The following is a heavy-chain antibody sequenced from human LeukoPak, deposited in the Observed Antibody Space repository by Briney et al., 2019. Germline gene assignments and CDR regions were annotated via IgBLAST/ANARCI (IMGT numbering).Heavy chain of an antibody. CDR3: ARVNSSGWSRDY. V-gene: IGHV3-7*01. J-gene: IGHJ4*02. CDR1: GFTFSSYA. D-gene: IGHD6-19*01. Sequence: AGGSLRLSCAASGFTFSSYAMNWVRQAPGKGLEWVANVKQDGNEKSYVDSVKGRFTISRDNAKNSLYLQMNNLRVEDTAVYYCARVNSSGWSRDYWGQGTLVTVSS. CDR2: VKQDGNEK.